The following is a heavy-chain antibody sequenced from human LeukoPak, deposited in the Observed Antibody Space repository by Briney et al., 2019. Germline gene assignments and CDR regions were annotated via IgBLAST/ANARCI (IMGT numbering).Heavy chain of an antibody. CDR2: IRESGGGA. CDR3: AKRGIVIRGVLIMGFHKAAYYFDS. D-gene: IGHD3-10*01. CDR1: GITVSNYD. J-gene: IGHJ4*02. Sequence: GGSLRLSCVVSGITVSNYDINCVRQAPGKGLEWVSGIRESGGGANYADSVKGRFTISRDNSKNTVYLQMNSLRAEDTAVYFCAKRGIVIRGVLIMGFHKAAYYFDSWGQGILVTVSS. V-gene: IGHV3-23*01.